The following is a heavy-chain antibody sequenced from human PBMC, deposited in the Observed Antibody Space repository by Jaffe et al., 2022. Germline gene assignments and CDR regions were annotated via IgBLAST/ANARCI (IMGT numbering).Heavy chain of an antibody. Sequence: QVQLQESGPGLVKPSETLSLTCTVSGGSISSYYWSWIRQPPGKGLEWIGYIYYSGSTNYNPSLKSRVTISVDTSKNQFSLKLSSVTAADTAVYYCARVGSRGWFLDYWGQGTLVTVSS. V-gene: IGHV4-59*01. CDR1: GGSISSYY. D-gene: IGHD6-19*01. J-gene: IGHJ4*02. CDR2: IYYSGST. CDR3: ARVGSRGWFLDY.